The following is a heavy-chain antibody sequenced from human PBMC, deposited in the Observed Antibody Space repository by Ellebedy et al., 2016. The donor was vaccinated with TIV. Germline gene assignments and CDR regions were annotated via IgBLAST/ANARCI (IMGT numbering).Heavy chain of an antibody. CDR1: GFTFSSYS. CDR2: ISSSSSYI. Sequence: GESLKISXAASGFTFSSYSMNWVRQAPGKGLEWVSSISSSSSYIYYADSVKGRFTISRDNAKNSVFLQMNSLRAEDTAVYYCARGRSGGYWGQGTLVTVSS. D-gene: IGHD3-10*01. J-gene: IGHJ4*02. V-gene: IGHV3-21*04. CDR3: ARGRSGGY.